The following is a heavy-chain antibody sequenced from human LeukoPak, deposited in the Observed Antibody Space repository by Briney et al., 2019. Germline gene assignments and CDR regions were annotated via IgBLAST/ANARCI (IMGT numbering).Heavy chain of an antibody. Sequence: PGGSLRLSCAASGFTFSRYWMNWVRQAPGKGLEWVANIKKDGSEKYYVDSVKGRFTISRDNAKNSLYLQMNSLRAADTAVYYCARDQDGGMDVWGQGTTVTVSS. CDR1: GFTFSRYW. V-gene: IGHV3-7*05. CDR2: IKKDGSEK. CDR3: ARDQDGGMDV. J-gene: IGHJ6*02.